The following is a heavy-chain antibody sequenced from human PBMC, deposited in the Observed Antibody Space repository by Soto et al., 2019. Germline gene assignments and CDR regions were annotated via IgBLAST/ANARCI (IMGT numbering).Heavy chain of an antibody. CDR3: ASNKCELRNPYYYGMDV. CDR1: GGTFSSYA. CDR2: IIPIFGTA. Sequence: ASAEVSCNASGGTFSSYAISCVRQAPGQGHEWMGGIIPIFGTANYAQKFQGRVTITADESTSTAYMGLSSLRSEDTAVYYCASNKCELRNPYYYGMDVWGQGTTVTVSS. V-gene: IGHV1-69*13. D-gene: IGHD1-26*01. J-gene: IGHJ6*02.